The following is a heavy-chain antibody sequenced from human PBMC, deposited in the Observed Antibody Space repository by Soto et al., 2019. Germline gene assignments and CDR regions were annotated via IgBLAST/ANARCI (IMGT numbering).Heavy chain of an antibody. J-gene: IGHJ6*04. CDR1: GFTFSSYC. D-gene: IGHD6-25*01. CDR2: ISYDGSNK. V-gene: IGHV3-30*18. Sequence: QVQLVESGGGVVQPGRSLRLSCAASGFTFSSYCMHWVRQAPGKGLEWVAVISYDGSNKYYADSVKGRFTISRDNSKNTLYLQMNSLRAEDTAVYYCAKDRRPNYYYGMDVWGKGTTVTVSS. CDR3: AKDRRPNYYYGMDV.